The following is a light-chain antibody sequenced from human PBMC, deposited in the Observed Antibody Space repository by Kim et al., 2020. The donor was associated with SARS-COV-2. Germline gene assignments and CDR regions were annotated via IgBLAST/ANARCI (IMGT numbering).Light chain of an antibody. J-gene: IGKJ5*01. CDR3: QQYDSVPIT. CDR2: AAS. Sequence: DIQMTQSPSSLSASVGDRVTITCRASQDINNYLDWYQQKPGKLPKLLIYAASTLQTGVPSPFSGSGSGTDFTLTISSLRPEDAATYYCQQYDSVPITFGPGTRVEIK. CDR1: QDINNY. V-gene: IGKV1-27*01.